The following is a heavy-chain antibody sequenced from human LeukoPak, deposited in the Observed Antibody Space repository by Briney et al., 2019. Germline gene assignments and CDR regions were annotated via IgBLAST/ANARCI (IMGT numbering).Heavy chain of an antibody. D-gene: IGHD3-10*01. CDR3: ASSYGSGSYYKFLVAFDI. CDR2: INPNSGGT. Sequence: ASVKVSCKASGYTFTGYYMHWVRQAPGQGLEWMGWINPNSGGTNYAQKFQGRVTMTRDTSISTAYMELSRLRSDDTAVYYCASSYGSGSYYKFLVAFDIWGQGTMVTVSS. J-gene: IGHJ3*02. CDR1: GYTFTGYY. V-gene: IGHV1-2*02.